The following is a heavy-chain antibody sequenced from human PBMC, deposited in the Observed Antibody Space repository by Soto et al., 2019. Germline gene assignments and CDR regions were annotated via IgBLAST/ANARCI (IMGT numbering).Heavy chain of an antibody. CDR2: IYPSGRTT. CDR3: ATNVGSTVGPDFDY. Sequence: ASVKVSCKASGYTLTTYYIHWVRQAPGQGLEWMGIIYPSGRTTNYAQKFQDRVTMTRDTSTNTVYMQLSGLRFEDTAMYYCATNVGSTVGPDFDYWGQGTLVTVSS. CDR1: GYTLTTYY. D-gene: IGHD1-26*01. V-gene: IGHV1-46*01. J-gene: IGHJ4*02.